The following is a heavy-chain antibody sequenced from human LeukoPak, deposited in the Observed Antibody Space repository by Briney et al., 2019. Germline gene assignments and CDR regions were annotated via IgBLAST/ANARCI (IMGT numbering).Heavy chain of an antibody. D-gene: IGHD2-21*01. CDR1: GFTFSSYS. CDR3: ARGPVRFYFVCGGGGWRAGGEFDY. CDR2: ISSSSSYI. J-gene: IGHJ4*02. Sequence: PGGSLRLSCAASGFTFSSYSMNWVRQAPGKGLEWVSSISSSSSYIYYADSVKGRFTISRDNAKNSLYLQMNSLRAEDTAVYYCARGPVRFYFVCGGGGWRAGGEFDYWGQGTLVTVSS. V-gene: IGHV3-21*01.